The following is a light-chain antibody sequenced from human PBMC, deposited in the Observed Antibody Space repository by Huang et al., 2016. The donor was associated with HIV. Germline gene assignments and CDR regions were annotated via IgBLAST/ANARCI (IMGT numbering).Light chain of an antibody. Sequence: DIQMTQSPSTLSASVGDRVTITCRASQSVGNWLAWYQQKPGQAPKLLIYTASTLQNGVPSRFSGSGSETEFTLTINSLQPDDLATYYCQQYNRFYTFGQGTRLDIK. CDR3: QQYNRFYT. J-gene: IGKJ2*01. CDR1: QSVGNW. CDR2: TAS. V-gene: IGKV1-5*03.